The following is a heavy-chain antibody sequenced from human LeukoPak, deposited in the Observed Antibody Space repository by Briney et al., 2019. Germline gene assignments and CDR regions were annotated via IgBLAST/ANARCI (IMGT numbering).Heavy chain of an antibody. V-gene: IGHV3-48*03. CDR3: ARERGGSWYFFVD. D-gene: IGHD6-13*01. CDR1: GFTFSSYE. Sequence: PGGSLRLSCAASGFTFSSYEMNWVRQAPGKGLEWVSYISSSGSTIYYADSVKGRFTISRDNAKNLLYLQMNSLRAEDTAVYYCARERGGSWYFFVDWGQGTLVTVSS. CDR2: ISSSGSTI. J-gene: IGHJ4*02.